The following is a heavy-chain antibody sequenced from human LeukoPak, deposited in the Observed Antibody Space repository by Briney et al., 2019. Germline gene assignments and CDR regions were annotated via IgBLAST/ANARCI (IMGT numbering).Heavy chain of an antibody. CDR3: ARLGLYGSGSYYNLLNWWFDL. Sequence: SQTLSLTCTVSGGSISSGDYYWSWIRQPPGKGLEWIGYIYYSGSTYYNPSLKSRVTISVDTSKNQFSLKLSSVTAADTAVYYRARLGLYGSGSYYNLLNWWFDLWGRGTLVTVSS. D-gene: IGHD3-10*01. CDR1: GGSISSGDYY. V-gene: IGHV4-30-4*01. J-gene: IGHJ2*01. CDR2: IYYSGST.